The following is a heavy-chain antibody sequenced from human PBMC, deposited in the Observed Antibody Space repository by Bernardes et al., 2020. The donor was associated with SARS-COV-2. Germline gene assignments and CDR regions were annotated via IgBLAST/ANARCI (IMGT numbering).Heavy chain of an antibody. CDR2: IKQDGSEK. Sequence: GGSLRLSCAASGFTFSSYWMSWVRQAPGKGLEWVANIKQDGSEKYYVDSVKGRFTISRDNAKNSLYLQMNSLRAEDTAVYYCASKRGYSYRTDTGFDYWGQGTLVTVSS. CDR3: ASKRGYSYRTDTGFDY. J-gene: IGHJ4*02. V-gene: IGHV3-7*05. D-gene: IGHD5-18*01. CDR1: GFTFSSYW.